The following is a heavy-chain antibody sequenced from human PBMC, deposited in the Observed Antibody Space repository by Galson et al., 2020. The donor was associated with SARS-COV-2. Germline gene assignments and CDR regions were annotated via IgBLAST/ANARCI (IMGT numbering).Heavy chain of an antibody. CDR2: IFHSGYT. Sequence: SETLSLTCAVSGGSISSSDWWGWVRQPPGKGLEWIGEIFHSGYTHYNPSLKSRVTISVDTSKNQFSLKLSSVTAADTALYYCSRIIVTAYYFSYMDVWGKGTTVTVSS. J-gene: IGHJ6*03. D-gene: IGHD2-21*02. CDR3: SRIIVTAYYFSYMDV. V-gene: IGHV4-4*02. CDR1: GGSISSSDW.